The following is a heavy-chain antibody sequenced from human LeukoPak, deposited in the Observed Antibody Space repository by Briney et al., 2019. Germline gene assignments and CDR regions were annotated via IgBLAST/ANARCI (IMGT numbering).Heavy chain of an antibody. CDR3: ARLYCSITSCYAGDY. CDR2: ISSDSNHI. J-gene: IGHJ4*02. V-gene: IGHV3-21*01. D-gene: IGHD2-2*01. Sequence: GGSLRLSCAVSGFTLSDYSMNWVRQAPGKGLEWVSSISSDSNHIYYADSVKGRFTISRDNAKNSLYLQMNSLRAEDTAVYYCARLYCSITSCYAGDYWGQGTLVTVSS. CDR1: GFTLSDYS.